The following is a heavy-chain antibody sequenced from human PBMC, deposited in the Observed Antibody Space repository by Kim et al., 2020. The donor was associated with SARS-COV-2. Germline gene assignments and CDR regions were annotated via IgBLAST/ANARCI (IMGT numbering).Heavy chain of an antibody. J-gene: IGHJ3*02. CDR3: ARDGYYYDSSGYYLHDAFDI. Sequence: RVTISVDTSKNQFSLKLSSVTAADTAVYYCARDGYYYDSSGYYLHDAFDIWGQGTMVTVSS. D-gene: IGHD3-22*01. V-gene: IGHV4-39*07.